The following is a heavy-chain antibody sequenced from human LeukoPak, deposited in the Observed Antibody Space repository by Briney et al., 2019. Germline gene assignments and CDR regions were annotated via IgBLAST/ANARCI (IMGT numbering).Heavy chain of an antibody. CDR1: GFTFSSSA. CDR2: SGTGGDT. D-gene: IGHD3-3*01. Sequence: GGSLRLSCAASGFTFSSSAMNWVRQAPGKGLEWVSASGTGGDTYYADSVRGRFTISRDNSKNTLYLQMNSLRAEDTAVYYCAKDQGVDWGQGTLVTVSS. CDR3: AKDQGVD. V-gene: IGHV3-23*01. J-gene: IGHJ4*02.